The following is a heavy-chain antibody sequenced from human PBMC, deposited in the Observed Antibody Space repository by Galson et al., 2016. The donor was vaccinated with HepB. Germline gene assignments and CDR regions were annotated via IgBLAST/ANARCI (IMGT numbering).Heavy chain of an antibody. CDR3: SRQREQQVFGELSELYYFDD. V-gene: IGHV4-39*01. D-gene: IGHD3-10*02. CDR1: GGSISSISHS. J-gene: IGHJ4*02. CDR2: LYNRGTT. Sequence: TLSLTCAVSGGSISSISHSWDWIRQPPGKGLEWIGSLYNRGTTYYNPSLGGRVTISAEASKNRSSLKLSSVTAADTAVYYCSRQREQQVFGELSELYYFDDWGQGSLVTVSS.